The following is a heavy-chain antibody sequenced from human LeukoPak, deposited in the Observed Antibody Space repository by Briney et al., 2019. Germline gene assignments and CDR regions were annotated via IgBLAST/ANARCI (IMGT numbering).Heavy chain of an antibody. D-gene: IGHD1-1*01. V-gene: IGHV3-53*01. CDR2: IYTGGST. CDR1: GATFSNLW. Sequence: PGGSLRLSCVVSGATFSNLWMNWVRQAPGKGLEWVSVIYTGGSTYYADSVKGRFTTSRDNSKNTLYLQMNSLRAEDTAVYYCARSQLGRSHLPEQFDPWGQGTLVTVSP. CDR3: ARSQLGRSHLPEQFDP. J-gene: IGHJ5*02.